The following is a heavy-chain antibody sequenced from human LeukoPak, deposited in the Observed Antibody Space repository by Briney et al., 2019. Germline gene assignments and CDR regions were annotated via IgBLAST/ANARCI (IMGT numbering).Heavy chain of an antibody. V-gene: IGHV1-8*03. Sequence: ASVKVSCKASGYTFTTLDINWVRQTTGQGLEWMGWINPNSGNRGYAQKFQGRVTITRDTSASTAYMELSSLTSEDTAVYYCARGPRAAADDYWGQGTLVTVSS. D-gene: IGHD6-13*01. J-gene: IGHJ4*02. CDR2: INPNSGNR. CDR1: GYTFTTLD. CDR3: ARGPRAAADDY.